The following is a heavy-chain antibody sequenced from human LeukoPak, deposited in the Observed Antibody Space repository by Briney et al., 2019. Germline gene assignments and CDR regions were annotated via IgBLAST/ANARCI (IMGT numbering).Heavy chain of an antibody. Sequence: GGTLRLSCAASGFTFANYAMTWVRQAPGKGLEWVAFIRYDGSNKYYADSVKGRFTISRDNSKNTLYLQMNSLRAEDTAVYYCAKDAAYYYGSGSYYNFDYWGQGTLVTVSS. D-gene: IGHD3-10*01. J-gene: IGHJ4*02. CDR2: IRYDGSNK. CDR1: GFTFANYA. V-gene: IGHV3-30*02. CDR3: AKDAAYYYGSGSYYNFDY.